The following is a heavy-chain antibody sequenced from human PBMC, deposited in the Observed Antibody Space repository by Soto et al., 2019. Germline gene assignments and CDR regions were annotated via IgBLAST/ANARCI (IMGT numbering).Heavy chain of an antibody. CDR3: ARDPDYDFWSGYRNTRGSGMDV. J-gene: IGHJ6*02. V-gene: IGHV3-33*01. D-gene: IGHD3-3*01. Sequence: VRQAPGKGLEWVAVIWYDGSNKYYADSVKGRFTISRDNSKNTLYLQMNSLRAEDTAVYYCARDPDYDFWSGYRNTRGSGMDVWGQGTTVTVSS. CDR2: IWYDGSNK.